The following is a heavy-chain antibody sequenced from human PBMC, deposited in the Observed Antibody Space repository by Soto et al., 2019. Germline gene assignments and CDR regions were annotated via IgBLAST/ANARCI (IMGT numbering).Heavy chain of an antibody. CDR3: ARANGGNYWYFDL. Sequence: SETLSLTCTVSGGSISSYYWSWIRQPPGKGLEWIGYIYYSGSTNYNPSLKSRVTISVDTSKNQFSLKLSSVTAADTAVYYCARANGGNYWYFDLWGRGTLVTVSS. V-gene: IGHV4-59*01. J-gene: IGHJ2*01. D-gene: IGHD2-15*01. CDR1: GGSISSYY. CDR2: IYYSGST.